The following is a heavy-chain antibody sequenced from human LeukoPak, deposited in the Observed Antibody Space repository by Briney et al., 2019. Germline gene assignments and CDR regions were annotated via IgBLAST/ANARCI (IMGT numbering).Heavy chain of an antibody. CDR1: GFTFRKFA. CDR2: ICLGGVNT. CDR3: ARVVGATTNYYYYYMDV. J-gene: IGHJ6*03. D-gene: IGHD1-26*01. V-gene: IGHV3-23*01. Sequence: GALRLSCAASGFTFRKFAIGWVRQAPGKGVGWVLGICLGGVNTYYADSVKGRFTVSRVNSKNTLYLQMNSLRVEDTAVYYCARVVGATTNYYYYYMDVWGKGTTVTVSS.